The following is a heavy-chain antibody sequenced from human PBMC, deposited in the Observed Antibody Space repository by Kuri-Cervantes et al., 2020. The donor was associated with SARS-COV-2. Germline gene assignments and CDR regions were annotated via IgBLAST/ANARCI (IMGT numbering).Heavy chain of an antibody. CDR1: GFTFSHYA. CDR3: AKIAGYNSVWYDD. Sequence: GESLKISCGASGFTFSHYAMSWFRQAPGKGLEWVSTITISGLSTHYADSVKGRFTISRDNSKNTVYLQMNSLRADDTAVYYCAKIAGYNSVWYDDWGQGTLVTVSS. J-gene: IGHJ5*02. V-gene: IGHV3-23*01. CDR2: ITISGLST. D-gene: IGHD6-19*01.